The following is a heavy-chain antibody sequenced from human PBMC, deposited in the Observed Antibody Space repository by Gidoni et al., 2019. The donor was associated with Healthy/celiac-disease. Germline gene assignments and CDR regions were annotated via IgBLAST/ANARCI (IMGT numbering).Heavy chain of an antibody. CDR3: ARGRSVRRNILNVFWSGYCPY. CDR2: MNPNSCNT. V-gene: IGHV1-8*01. Sequence: QVQLVQSGAEVKKPGASAKVACKASGYTFTSYDINWVRQATGQGLEWMGWMNPNSCNTGYAQKFQGRVTMTRNTSISTAYMELSSLRSEDTAVYYCARGRSVRRNILNVFWSGYCPYWGQGTLVTVSS. D-gene: IGHD3-3*01. CDR1: GYTFTSYD. J-gene: IGHJ4*02.